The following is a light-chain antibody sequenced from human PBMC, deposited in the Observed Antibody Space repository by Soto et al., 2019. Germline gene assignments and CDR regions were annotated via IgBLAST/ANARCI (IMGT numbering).Light chain of an antibody. Sequence: QAVVTQEPSLTVWPGGTVTLNCGSSTGAVTNGHYPYWFQQKPGQAPRTLIYDTTNRHSWTPARFSGSLLGGKAALTLSGAQPEIEAEYYCLLSYNGPYVFGTGTKLTVL. V-gene: IGLV7-46*01. CDR1: TGAVTNGHY. J-gene: IGLJ1*01. CDR3: LLSYNGPYV. CDR2: DTT.